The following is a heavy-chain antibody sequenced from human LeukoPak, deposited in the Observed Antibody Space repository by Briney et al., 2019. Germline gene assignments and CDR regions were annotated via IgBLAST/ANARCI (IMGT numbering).Heavy chain of an antibody. CDR1: GGSFSGYY. D-gene: IGHD3-10*01. J-gene: IGHJ3*02. V-gene: IGHV4-34*01. CDR3: ARGLGDDDAFDI. Sequence: SETLSLTCAVYGGSFSGYYWSWIRQPPGKGLEWIGEINHSGSTNYNPSLKSRVTISVDTSKNQFSLKLSSVTAADTAVYYCARGLGDDDAFDIWGQGTMVTVSS. CDR2: INHSGST.